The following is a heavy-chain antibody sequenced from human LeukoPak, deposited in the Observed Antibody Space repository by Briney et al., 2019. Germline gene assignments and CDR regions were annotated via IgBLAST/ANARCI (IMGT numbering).Heavy chain of an antibody. V-gene: IGHV3-9*01. CDR2: ISSNSGNL. J-gene: IGHJ3*02. CDR3: AMGRSRGAFDI. CDR1: GFTFGDYV. D-gene: IGHD6-25*01. Sequence: GRSLRLSCAASGFTFGDYVMHWVRQAPGKGLEWVASISSNSGNLGYADSVKGRFTISRDNAKNSLYLQMNSLRAEDTALYYCAMGRSRGAFDIWGQGTMVTVSS.